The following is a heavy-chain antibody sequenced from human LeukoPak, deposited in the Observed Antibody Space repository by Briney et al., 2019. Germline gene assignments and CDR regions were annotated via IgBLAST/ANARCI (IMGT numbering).Heavy chain of an antibody. Sequence: ASVKVSCKASGYTFTDHYMHWVRQAPGQGLECMGWINSNSGGTNYAQKFQGRVTMTRDTSISTAYMELGRLRSDDTAVYYCARQSRSTPLDYWGQGTLVTVSS. CDR1: GYTFTDHY. CDR3: ARQSRSTPLDY. D-gene: IGHD6-13*01. CDR2: INSNSGGT. V-gene: IGHV1-2*02. J-gene: IGHJ4*02.